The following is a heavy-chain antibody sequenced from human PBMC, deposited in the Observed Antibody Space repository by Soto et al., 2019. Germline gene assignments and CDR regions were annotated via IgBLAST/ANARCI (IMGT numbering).Heavy chain of an antibody. CDR1: GFTFDDYP. J-gene: IGHJ3*01. CDR2: ISWNSENI. D-gene: IGHD3-3*01. CDR3: VKDGATAIFGLVYDGVNV. Sequence: EVQLVESGGDLVQPGRSLRLSCAASGFTFDDYPMHWVRQAPGKGLEWVSGISWNSENIGYADSVKGRFTISRDNAKKSQYLQMSGLRAEDTALYFCVKDGATAIFGLVYDGVNVGGRGTMVTVSS. V-gene: IGHV3-9*01.